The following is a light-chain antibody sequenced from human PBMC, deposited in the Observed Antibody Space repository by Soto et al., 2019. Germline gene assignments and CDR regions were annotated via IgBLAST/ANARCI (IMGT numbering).Light chain of an antibody. CDR1: QSVRSNY. V-gene: IGKV3-20*01. CDR3: QQYGGSPYT. Sequence: EIVLTQSPGTLSLSPGERATLSCRASQSVRSNYLAWYHRKPGQATRLLIYGASTRANGIPDRFSGTGSGTDFPLTISRLEPEDFEVYYCQQYGGSPYTFGQGTKLEIK. J-gene: IGKJ2*01. CDR2: GAS.